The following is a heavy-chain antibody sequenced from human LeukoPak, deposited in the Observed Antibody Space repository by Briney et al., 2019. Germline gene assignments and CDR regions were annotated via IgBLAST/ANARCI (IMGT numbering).Heavy chain of an antibody. D-gene: IGHD3-16*01. Sequence: PSETLSLTCTVSGSSITSSYWNWIRQAPGKGLEWIGHIYSGGSIKYNPSLRSRATILADTSKNQFSLRLNSVTAADTAVYFCAREESNFGPWVLDFWSQGTLVTVSS. CDR3: AREESNFGPWVLDF. CDR2: IYSGGSI. J-gene: IGHJ4*02. V-gene: IGHV4-59*01. CDR1: GSSITSSY.